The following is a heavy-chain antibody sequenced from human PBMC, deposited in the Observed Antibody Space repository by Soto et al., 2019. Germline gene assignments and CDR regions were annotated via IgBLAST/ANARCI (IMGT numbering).Heavy chain of an antibody. Sequence: PSETLPLTCTVSGSSISSGGYYWSWLRQHPGKGLEWIGYIYYSGSTYYNPSLKSRVTISVDTSKNQFSLKLSSVTAADTAVYYCARDIEGDSIHYYYGMDVWGQGTTVT. J-gene: IGHJ6*02. V-gene: IGHV4-31*03. CDR2: IYYSGST. CDR1: GSSISSGGYY. CDR3: ARDIEGDSIHYYYGMDV. D-gene: IGHD6-13*01.